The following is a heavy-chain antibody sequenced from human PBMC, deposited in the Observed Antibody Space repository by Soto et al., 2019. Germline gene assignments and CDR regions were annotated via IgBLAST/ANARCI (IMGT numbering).Heavy chain of an antibody. J-gene: IGHJ4*02. Sequence: SETLSLTCAVYGGSFSGYYWSWIRQPPGKGLEWIGEINHSGSTNYNPSLKSRVTISVDTSKNQFSLKLSSVTAADTAVYYCARGAAAGTWDYFDYWGQGTLVTVSS. V-gene: IGHV4-34*01. CDR2: INHSGST. CDR1: GGSFSGYY. CDR3: ARGAAAGTWDYFDY. D-gene: IGHD6-13*01.